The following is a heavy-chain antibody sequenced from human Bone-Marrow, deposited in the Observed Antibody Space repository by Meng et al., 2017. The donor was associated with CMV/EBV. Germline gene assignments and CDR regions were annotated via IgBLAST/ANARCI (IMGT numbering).Heavy chain of an antibody. Sequence: GEALKISWKGAGYSCTSYWIGWVRQMPGKGLEWMWIIYSGDSATRYSPYYQGQVTISADKSISTAYLQWSSLKASDTAMYYCARRTEGATTYNWFDPWGQGTLVTVSS. CDR2: IYSGDSAT. J-gene: IGHJ5*02. CDR3: ARRTEGATTYNWFDP. V-gene: IGHV5-51*01. D-gene: IGHD1-26*01. CDR1: GYSCTSYW.